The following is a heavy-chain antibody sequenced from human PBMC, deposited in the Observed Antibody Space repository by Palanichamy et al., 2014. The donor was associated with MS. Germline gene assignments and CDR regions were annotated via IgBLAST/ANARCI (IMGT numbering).Heavy chain of an antibody. V-gene: IGHV3-7*03. D-gene: IGHD4-23*01. J-gene: IGHJ3*02. CDR2: IKQDGSEK. CDR3: ARVKGGNSNAFDI. Sequence: EVQLVESGGGLVQPGGSLRLSCAASGFTFSSYWMSWVRQAPGKGLEWVANIKQDGSEKYYVDSVKGRFTISRDNAKNSLYLQMNSLRAEDTAVYYCARVKGGNSNAFDIWGQGTVVTVSS. CDR1: GFTFSSYW.